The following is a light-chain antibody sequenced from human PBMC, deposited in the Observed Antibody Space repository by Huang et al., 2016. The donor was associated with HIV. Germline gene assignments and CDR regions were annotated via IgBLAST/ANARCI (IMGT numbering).Light chain of an antibody. CDR1: ESISSSY. V-gene: IGKV3-20*01. Sequence: ETVLTQSPGTLSLSPGEEATLSCRASESISSSYLAWYQQKSGQAPRLLIYGSSSRATGIPDRVSGSGSGTDFMLTITRPEPEDFAVYYCQHGRSPLYTFGQGTKLEIK. CDR2: GSS. J-gene: IGKJ2*01. CDR3: QHGRSPLYT.